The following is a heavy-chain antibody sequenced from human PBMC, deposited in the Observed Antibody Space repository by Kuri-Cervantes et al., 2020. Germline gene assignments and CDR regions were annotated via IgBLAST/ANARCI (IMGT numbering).Heavy chain of an antibody. CDR1: GGSVTSGNYD. Sequence: SETLSLTCSVYGGSVTSGNYDWTWIREPPVKGLEWIGYISYSGSTNYNPSLKSRVTISVDTSKDQFSLKLSSVTAADTAVYYCARVAGISFKLGSGCRGSLPDYCGQGTLVTVSS. CDR2: ISYSGST. V-gene: IGHV4-61*01. CDR3: ARVAGISFKLGSGCRGSLPDY. J-gene: IGHJ4*02. D-gene: IGHD6-19*01.